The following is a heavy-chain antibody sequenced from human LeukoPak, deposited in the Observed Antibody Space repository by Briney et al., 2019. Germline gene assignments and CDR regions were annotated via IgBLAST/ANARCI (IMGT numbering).Heavy chain of an antibody. CDR3: ARDCGSTSRGDFDS. J-gene: IGHJ4*02. CDR2: IKQDGSEK. CDR1: GFTFSDYY. Sequence: GGSLRLSCAASGFTFSDYYMSWIRQAPGKGLEWMANIKQDGSEKYYVDSVKGRFTISRDNTENSVYLQMNSLRAEDTAVYYCARDCGSTSRGDFDSWGQGTLVTVSS. D-gene: IGHD2-2*01. V-gene: IGHV3-7*01.